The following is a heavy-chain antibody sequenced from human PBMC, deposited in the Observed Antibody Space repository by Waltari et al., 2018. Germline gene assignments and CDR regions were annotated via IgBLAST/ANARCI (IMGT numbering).Heavy chain of an antibody. CDR2: MNSDGSYT. D-gene: IGHD6-19*01. Sequence: EAQLVQSGGGLVQPGGSLRLSCAASGFTFSNYWVHWVRRAPGKGLVLGSRMNSDGSYTSYAYSVKGRFTISRDNAKNTLYLQMNSLRAEDTAVYYCASSRFSIGCSSWGQGTLATVSS. CDR3: ASSRFSIGCSS. J-gene: IGHJ5*02. CDR1: GFTFSNYW. V-gene: IGHV3-74*01.